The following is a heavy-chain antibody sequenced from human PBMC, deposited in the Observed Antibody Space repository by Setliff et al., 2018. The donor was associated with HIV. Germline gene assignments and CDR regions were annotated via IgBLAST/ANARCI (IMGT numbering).Heavy chain of an antibody. V-gene: IGHV4-61*09. Sequence: SETLSLTCTVSGDSVSNGRYYWSWIRQPAGKGLEWIGHIYTSGSTDYNPSLKSRVTISEDTSKNQFSLKMSSVTAADTAVYYCARPYSSSSYYSYHMDVWGKGTAVTVSS. CDR1: GDSVSNGRYY. D-gene: IGHD6-6*01. CDR3: ARPYSSSSYYSYHMDV. J-gene: IGHJ6*03. CDR2: IYTSGST.